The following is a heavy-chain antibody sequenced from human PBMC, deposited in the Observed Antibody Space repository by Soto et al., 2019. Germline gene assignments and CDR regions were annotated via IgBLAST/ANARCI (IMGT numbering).Heavy chain of an antibody. V-gene: IGHV1-46*03. CDR3: ARDLSYDFWSGYYPRQTDY. Sequence: ASVKVSCKASGYTFTSYYMHWVRQAPGQGLDWMGIINPSGGSTSYAQKFQGRVTMTRDTSTSTVYMELSSLRSEDTAVYYCARDLSYDFWSGYYPRQTDYWGQGTLVTVSS. J-gene: IGHJ4*02. CDR2: INPSGGST. D-gene: IGHD3-3*01. CDR1: GYTFTSYY.